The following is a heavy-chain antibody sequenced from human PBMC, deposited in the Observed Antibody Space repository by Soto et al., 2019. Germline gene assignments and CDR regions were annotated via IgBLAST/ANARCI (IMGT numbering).Heavy chain of an antibody. CDR3: ARESEDLTSNFDY. J-gene: IGHJ4*02. CDR2: ISGSGGST. Sequence: PGGSLRLSCAASGFTFSSYAMSWVRQAPGKGLEWVSAISGSGGSTYYADSVKGRFTISRDNAKNSLYLEMNSLRAEDTAVYYCARESEDLTSNFDYWGQGTLVTVYS. V-gene: IGHV3-23*01. CDR1: GFTFSSYA.